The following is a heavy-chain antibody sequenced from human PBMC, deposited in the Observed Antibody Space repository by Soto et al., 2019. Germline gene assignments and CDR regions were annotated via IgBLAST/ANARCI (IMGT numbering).Heavy chain of an antibody. J-gene: IGHJ4*02. V-gene: IGHV3-7*03. CDR1: GFTFSSYW. D-gene: IGHD3-3*01. CDR2: IKQDGSEK. Sequence: EVQLVESGGGLVQPGGPLRLSCAASGFTFSSYWMSWVRQAPGKGLEWVANIKQDGSEKYYVDSVKGRFTISRDNAKNSLYLQMNSLRAEDTAVYYCARDLDPIFGVDTLFDYWGQGTLVTVSS. CDR3: ARDLDPIFGVDTLFDY.